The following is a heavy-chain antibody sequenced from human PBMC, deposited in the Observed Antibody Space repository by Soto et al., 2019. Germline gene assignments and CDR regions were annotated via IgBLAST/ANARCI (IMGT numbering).Heavy chain of an antibody. D-gene: IGHD6-13*01. V-gene: IGHV2-5*01. CDR3: ARPALAAAAPYNWFDP. J-gene: IGHJ5*02. Sequence: QITLKESGPTLVKPTQTLTLTCTFSGFSLSTNGVGVGWIRQPPGKALEWLALIYWNDDKRYSASLKSRLTITKDIYRNQVVLTMANTDPADTATYYCARPALAAAAPYNWFDPWGQGTLVTVSS. CDR1: GFSLSTNGVG. CDR2: IYWNDDK.